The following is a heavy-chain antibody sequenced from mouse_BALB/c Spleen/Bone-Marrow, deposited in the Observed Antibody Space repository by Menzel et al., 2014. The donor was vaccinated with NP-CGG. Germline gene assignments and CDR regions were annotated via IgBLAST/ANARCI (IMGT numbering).Heavy chain of an antibody. J-gene: IGHJ2*01. D-gene: IGHD1-1*01. CDR1: GFTFRSFG. CDR2: ISGGTSTI. CDR3: VRGVYYVPSYFDS. V-gene: IGHV5-17*02. Sequence: EVQLVESGGGLVQPGGSRKPSCAASGFTFRSFGMHWARQAPEKGLEWVAYISGGTSTIYYADTLKGRFTISRDNPNNTLFLQMTSLRSEDTAMYYCVRGVYYVPSYFDSWDQGTTLTVSS.